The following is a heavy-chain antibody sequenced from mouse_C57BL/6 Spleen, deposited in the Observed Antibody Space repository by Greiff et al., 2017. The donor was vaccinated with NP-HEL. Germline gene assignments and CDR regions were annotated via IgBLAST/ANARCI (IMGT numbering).Heavy chain of an antibody. V-gene: IGHV1-64*01. D-gene: IGHD3-2*02. CDR2: IHPNSGST. CDR1: GYTFTSYW. CDR3: AREGLYSSGRAWFAY. J-gene: IGHJ3*01. Sequence: VQLQQPGAELVKPGASVKLSCKASGYTFTSYWMHWVKQRPGQGLEWIGMIHPNSGSTNYNEKFKSKATLTVDKSSSTAYMQRSSLTSEDSAVYYCAREGLYSSGRAWFAYWGQGTLVTVSA.